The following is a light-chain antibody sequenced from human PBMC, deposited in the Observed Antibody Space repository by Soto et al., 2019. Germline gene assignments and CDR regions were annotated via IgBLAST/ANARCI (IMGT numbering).Light chain of an antibody. CDR2: DVG. Sequence: QSALTQPASVSGSPGQSITISCTGTSGDIGAYNYVSWYQQHPGKAPKLIIYDVGNRPSGVSSRFSGSKSGNTASLTISGLQSVDEADYYCRSYTSTSTRVFGTGTKLTVL. CDR1: SGDIGAYNY. J-gene: IGLJ1*01. V-gene: IGLV2-14*03. CDR3: RSYTSTSTRV.